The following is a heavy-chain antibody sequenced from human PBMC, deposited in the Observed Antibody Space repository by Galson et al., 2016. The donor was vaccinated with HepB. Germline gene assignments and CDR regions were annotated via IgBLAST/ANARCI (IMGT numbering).Heavy chain of an antibody. CDR2: ISRGRNDI. CDR1: GFTFSSYS. Sequence: SLRLSCAASGFTFSSYSMNWVRQAPGKGLEWVAYISRGRNDIYYADSVKGRFTISRDNAKNSVSLQMNNLRVEDTAVYYCARGLGYAYGIYYYYYVDVWGKGTTVTVSS. V-gene: IGHV3-21*01. D-gene: IGHD3-16*01. J-gene: IGHJ6*03. CDR3: ARGLGYAYGIYYYYYVDV.